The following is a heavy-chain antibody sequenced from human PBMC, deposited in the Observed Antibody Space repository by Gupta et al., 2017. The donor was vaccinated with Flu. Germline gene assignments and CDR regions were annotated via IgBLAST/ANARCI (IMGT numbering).Heavy chain of an antibody. Sequence: PGHGLECMVAIVPKFETPNYAQPFQGRVIITADEFTRTAYMELRSLRSNDTAVYYCARETKGEMVPYHHSMDVWGKGTPVIVSS. V-gene: IGHV1-69*01. CDR3: ARETKGEMVPYHHSMDV. D-gene: IGHD1-26*01. J-gene: IGHJ6*03. CDR2: IVPKFETP.